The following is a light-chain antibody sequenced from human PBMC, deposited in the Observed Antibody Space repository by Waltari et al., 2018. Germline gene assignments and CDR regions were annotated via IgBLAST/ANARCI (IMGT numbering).Light chain of an antibody. CDR3: CSYAGSYSWV. J-gene: IGLJ3*02. Sequence: QSALTQPRSVSGSPGQSVTLSCTGTSSDVVGDNYVSWYQQQPGKAPKLMIYDVIRRPSGVPDRFSGSKSGNTASLTISGLQAEDESYYYCCSYAGSYSWVFGGGTMLTVL. CDR2: DVI. CDR1: SSDVVGDNY. V-gene: IGLV2-11*01.